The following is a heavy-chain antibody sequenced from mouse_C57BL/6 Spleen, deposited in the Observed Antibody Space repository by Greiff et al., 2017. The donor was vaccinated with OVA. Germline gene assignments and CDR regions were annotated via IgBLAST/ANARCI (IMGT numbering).Heavy chain of an antibody. J-gene: IGHJ4*01. D-gene: IGHD2-3*01. CDR3: ARSEDGYPYYYAMDY. Sequence: QVQLQQSGAELVRPGTSVKVSCKASGYAFTNYLIEWVKQRPGQGLEWIGVINPGSGGTNYNEKFKGKATLTADKSSSTAYMQLSSLTSEDSAVYFCARSEDGYPYYYAMDYWGQGTSVTVSS. CDR2: INPGSGGT. CDR1: GYAFTNYL. V-gene: IGHV1-54*01.